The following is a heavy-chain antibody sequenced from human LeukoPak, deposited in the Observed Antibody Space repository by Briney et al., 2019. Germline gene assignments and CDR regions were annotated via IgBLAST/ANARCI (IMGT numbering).Heavy chain of an antibody. CDR3: ARGGRYFDWRNGMDV. J-gene: IGHJ6*02. Sequence: PSETLSLTCTVSGGSINSYYWSWIRQPPGKGLEWIGYIYYSGSTNYNPSLKSRLAMSVDTSKDQVSLKLSSVTTADAAVYYCARGGRYFDWRNGMDVWGQGTTVTVSS. V-gene: IGHV4-59*01. CDR1: GGSINSYY. CDR2: IYYSGST. D-gene: IGHD3-9*01.